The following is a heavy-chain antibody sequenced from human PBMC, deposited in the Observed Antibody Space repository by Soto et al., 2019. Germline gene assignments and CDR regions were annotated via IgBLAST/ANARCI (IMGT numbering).Heavy chain of an antibody. Sequence: QVQLQESGPGLVKPSETLSLTCTVSGDSVSSDNYYWTWIRQPPGKGLGWIGYIYSSGSTNYNPSPKSRVTISLDTSTNQFSLKLTSVTAADTAVYYCARDIRGYSRAFDYWGQGALVTVSS. J-gene: IGHJ4*02. V-gene: IGHV4-61*01. CDR3: ARDIRGYSRAFDY. CDR1: GDSVSSDNYY. CDR2: IYSSGST. D-gene: IGHD5-18*01.